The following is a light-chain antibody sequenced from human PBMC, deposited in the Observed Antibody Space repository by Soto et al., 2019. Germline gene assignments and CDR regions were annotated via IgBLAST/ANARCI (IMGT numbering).Light chain of an antibody. CDR3: CSYAGSTTYV. Sequence: QSALTQPASVSGSPGQSITISCTGTSSDIGNYNLVSWYQQHPGKAPKLMIYEVSKRPSGVSNRFSVSKSGNTASLTISGLQAEDEADYYCCSYAGSTTYVFGTGTKPPS. V-gene: IGLV2-23*02. CDR2: EVS. J-gene: IGLJ1*01. CDR1: SSDIGNYNL.